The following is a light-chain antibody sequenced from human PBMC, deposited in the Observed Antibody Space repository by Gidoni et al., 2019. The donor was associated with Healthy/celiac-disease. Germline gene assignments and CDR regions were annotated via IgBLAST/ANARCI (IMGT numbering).Light chain of an antibody. CDR2: QDS. Sequence: YELTQPPSVSVSPGQTASITCSGDKLGDKYACWDQQTPGQSPVLVIYQDSKRPSGIPARFSGSNSGNTSTLTISGTQAMDEADYYCQAWDSSTVVFGGGTKLTVL. J-gene: IGLJ2*01. CDR3: QAWDSSTVV. CDR1: KLGDKY. V-gene: IGLV3-1*01.